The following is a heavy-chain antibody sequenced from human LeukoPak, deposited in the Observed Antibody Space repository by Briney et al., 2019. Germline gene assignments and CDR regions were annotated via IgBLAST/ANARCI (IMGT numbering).Heavy chain of an antibody. D-gene: IGHD2-15*01. CDR3: AGGKDDDALDI. V-gene: IGHV4-39*01. CDR1: GGSISSSSYY. CDR2: IYYSGST. J-gene: IGHJ3*02. Sequence: SETLSLTCTVSGGSISSSSYYWGWIRQPPGKGLEWIGSIYYSGSTYHNPSLKSRVTISVDTSKNQFSLKLSSVTAADTAVYYCAGGKDDDALDIWGQGTMVTVSS.